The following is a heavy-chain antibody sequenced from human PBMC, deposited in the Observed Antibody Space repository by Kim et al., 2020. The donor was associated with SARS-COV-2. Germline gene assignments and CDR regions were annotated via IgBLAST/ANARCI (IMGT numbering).Heavy chain of an antibody. D-gene: IGHD3-16*02. Sequence: GGSLRLSCAASGFTFSSYAMHWVRQAPGKGLEWVAVISYDGSNKYYADSVKGRFTISRDNSKNTLYLQMNSLRAEETAVYYCARDPMITFWGVIAIGYYYYGMDVWGQGTTVTVSS. CDR3: ARDPMITFWGVIAIGYYYYGMDV. CDR2: ISYDGSNK. CDR1: GFTFSSYA. V-gene: IGHV3-30-3*01. J-gene: IGHJ6*02.